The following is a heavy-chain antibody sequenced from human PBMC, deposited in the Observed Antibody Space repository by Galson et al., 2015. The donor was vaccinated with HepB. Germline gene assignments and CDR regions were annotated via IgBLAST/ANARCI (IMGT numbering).Heavy chain of an antibody. J-gene: IGHJ4*02. Sequence: SLRLSCAASGFTFSSYSMNWVRQAPGKGLEWVSSISSSSYYIYYADSVEGRFTISRDNAKNSLHLHMNSLRAEDTAVYFCARGPGLEFDFWGQGTLVTVSS. CDR1: GFTFSSYS. CDR2: ISSSSYYI. D-gene: IGHD5/OR15-5a*01. CDR3: ARGPGLEFDF. V-gene: IGHV3-21*01.